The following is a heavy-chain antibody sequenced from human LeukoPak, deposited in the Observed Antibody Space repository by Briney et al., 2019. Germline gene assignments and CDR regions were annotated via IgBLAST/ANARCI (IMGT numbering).Heavy chain of an antibody. Sequence: SETLSLTCTVSGGSISSYYWSWIRQPPGKGLEWIGYIYYSGSTNYNPSLKSRVTISVDTSKNQFSLKLSSVTAADTAVYYCARDLGTHSAAGHYYMDVWGKGTTVTVSS. CDR1: GGSISSYY. V-gene: IGHV4-59*01. J-gene: IGHJ6*03. D-gene: IGHD6-13*01. CDR2: IYYSGST. CDR3: ARDLGTHSAAGHYYMDV.